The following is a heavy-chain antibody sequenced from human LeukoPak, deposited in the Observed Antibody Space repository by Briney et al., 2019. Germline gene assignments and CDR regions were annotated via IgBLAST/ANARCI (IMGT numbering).Heavy chain of an antibody. D-gene: IGHD4-11*01. CDR3: AKDSPPTTETNRYFYYYYMDV. J-gene: IGHJ6*03. V-gene: IGHV3-30*02. CDR1: GFTFSNYG. Sequence: PGGSLRLSCAASGFTFSNYGMHWVRQAPGKGLEWVAFIRYDGSSQYHADSVKGRFPISRDNSKNTLYLQMNSLRGEDTAVYYCAKDSPPTTETNRYFYYYYMDVWGKGTTVTVSS. CDR2: IRYDGSSQ.